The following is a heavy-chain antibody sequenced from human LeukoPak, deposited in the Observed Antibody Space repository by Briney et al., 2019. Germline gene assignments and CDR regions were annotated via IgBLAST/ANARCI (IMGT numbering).Heavy chain of an antibody. V-gene: IGHV1-2*06. Sequence: ASVKVSCKASGYTFTGYYMHWVRQAPGQGLEWMGRINPNSGGTNYAQKFQGRVTMTRDTSISTAYMELSRLRSDDTAVYYGAREYSSSWYGCFDYWGQGTLVTVSS. D-gene: IGHD6-13*01. CDR1: GYTFTGYY. CDR3: AREYSSSWYGCFDY. CDR2: INPNSGGT. J-gene: IGHJ4*02.